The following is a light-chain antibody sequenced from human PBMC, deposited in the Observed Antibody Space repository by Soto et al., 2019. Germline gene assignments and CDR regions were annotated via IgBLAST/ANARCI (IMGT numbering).Light chain of an antibody. CDR3: QQYNNWPQT. Sequence: EIVMTQSPATLSVSPGERATLSCRASQTVGTNLAWYQQKPGQAPRLLISGASARATGLPVRFSGSGSGTDFTLTISSLQSEDFEVYSCQQYNNWPQTLGQGTKVDIK. J-gene: IGKJ1*01. CDR1: QTVGTN. CDR2: GAS. V-gene: IGKV3-15*01.